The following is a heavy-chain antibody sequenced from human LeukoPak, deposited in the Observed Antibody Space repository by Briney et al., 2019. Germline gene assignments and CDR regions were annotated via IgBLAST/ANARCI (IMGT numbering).Heavy chain of an antibody. CDR2: ISYDGSNK. Sequence: PGGSLRLSCAASGFTFSSHGMHWVRQAPGKGLEWVAVISYDGSNKYYADSVKGRFTISRDNSKNTLYLQMNSLRAEDTAVYYCAKEGYSSSWYRGSGLYYFDYWGQGTLVTVSS. J-gene: IGHJ4*02. V-gene: IGHV3-30*18. CDR3: AKEGYSSSWYRGSGLYYFDY. D-gene: IGHD6-13*01. CDR1: GFTFSSHG.